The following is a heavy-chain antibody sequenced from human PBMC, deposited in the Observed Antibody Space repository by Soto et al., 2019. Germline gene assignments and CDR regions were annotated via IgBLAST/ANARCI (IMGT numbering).Heavy chain of an antibody. V-gene: IGHV3-30*03. CDR1: GFTFSSYG. D-gene: IGHD2-15*01. CDR2: ISYDGSNK. Sequence: QVQLVESGGGVVQPGRSLRLSCAASGFTFSSYGMHWVRQAPGKGLEWVAIISYDGSNKYYADSVKGRFTISRDNSKNKLDLQMNSLRTEDRAVYYCAHCGGRGGAFDIWGQGTMVTVSS. CDR3: AHCGGRGGAFDI. J-gene: IGHJ3*02.